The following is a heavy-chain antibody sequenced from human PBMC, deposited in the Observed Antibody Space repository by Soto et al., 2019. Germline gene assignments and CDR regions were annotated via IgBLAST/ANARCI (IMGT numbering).Heavy chain of an antibody. J-gene: IGHJ6*02. D-gene: IGHD5-18*01. V-gene: IGHV3-30-3*01. CDR2: ISYDGSNK. CDR1: GFTSSSYA. Sequence: GGSLRLSCAASGFTSSSYAMHWVRQAPGKGLEWVAVISYDGSNKYYADSVKGRFTISRDNSKNTLYLQMNSLRAEDTAVYYCARDRSYGFFYYGMDVWGQGTTVTASS. CDR3: ARDRSYGFFYYGMDV.